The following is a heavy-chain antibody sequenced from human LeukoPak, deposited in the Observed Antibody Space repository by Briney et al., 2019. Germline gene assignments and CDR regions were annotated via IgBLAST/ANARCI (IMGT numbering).Heavy chain of an antibody. Sequence: GGSLRLSCAASGVTFYEYAMHGVREAPGRGLEWGSGISWNGGSIGYADSVKGQFTISRDNAKNSLYLQMNSLKAENMALYYCAKSSGSAAPQAFDIWGQGTMVTVSS. CDR3: AKSSGSAAPQAFDI. CDR1: GVTFYEYA. J-gene: IGHJ3*02. V-gene: IGHV3-9*03. CDR2: ISWNGGSI. D-gene: IGHD6-13*01.